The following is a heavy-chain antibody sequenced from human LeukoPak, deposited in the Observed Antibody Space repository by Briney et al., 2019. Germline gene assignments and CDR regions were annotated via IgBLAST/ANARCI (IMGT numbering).Heavy chain of an antibody. CDR2: ISGSGGST. CDR3: ARVSALEWLFRDDY. D-gene: IGHD3-3*01. Sequence: GGSLRLSCAASGFTFSSYGMSWVRQAPGKGLEWVSAISGSGGSTYYADSVKGRFTISRDNSKNSLYLQMNSLRSEDTAVYYCARVSALEWLFRDDYWGQGTLVTVSS. J-gene: IGHJ4*02. V-gene: IGHV3-23*01. CDR1: GFTFSSYG.